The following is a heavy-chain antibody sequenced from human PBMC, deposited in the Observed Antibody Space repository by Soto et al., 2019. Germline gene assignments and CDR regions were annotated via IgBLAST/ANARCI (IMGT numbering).Heavy chain of an antibody. J-gene: IGHJ4*02. CDR1: GYTFTSYW. CDR3: ARHGSSASFEF. CDR2: IWPGDSDA. V-gene: IGHV5-51*01. D-gene: IGHD6-6*01. Sequence: GESLQISCNTSGYTFTSYWIGWVRQMPGKGLEWMGIIWPGDSDARYSPSFQGQVTISADKSISTAFLQWSSLNAPDTAMYYCARHGSSASFEFWGQGTLVTVSS.